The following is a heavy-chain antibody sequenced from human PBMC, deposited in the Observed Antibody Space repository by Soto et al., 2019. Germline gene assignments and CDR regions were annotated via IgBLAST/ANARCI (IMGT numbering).Heavy chain of an antibody. V-gene: IGHV4-34*01. Sequence: QVQLQQWGAGLLKPSETLSLTCTVYGGSFSGYYWSWIRQPPGKGLEWIGEIYHSRSTNYSPSLKSRVTISVDTSKNKFSLKLSSVTAADTAVYYCARGRGDFGDYGPFDYWGPGTLVTVSS. CDR1: GGSFSGYY. CDR2: IYHSRST. CDR3: ARGRGDFGDYGPFDY. J-gene: IGHJ4*02. D-gene: IGHD4-17*01.